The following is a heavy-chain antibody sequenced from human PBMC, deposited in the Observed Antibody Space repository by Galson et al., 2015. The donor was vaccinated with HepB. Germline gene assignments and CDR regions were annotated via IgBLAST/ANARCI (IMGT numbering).Heavy chain of an antibody. Sequence: SLRLSCAASGFTFDDYAMHWVRQAPGKGLEWVSGISWNSGSIGYADSVKGRFTISRDNAKNSLYLQMNSLRAEDTALYYCAKGRGVRGFFDTRAPFDYWGQGTLVTVSS. D-gene: IGHD3-9*01. J-gene: IGHJ4*02. V-gene: IGHV3-9*01. CDR3: AKGRGVRGFFDTRAPFDY. CDR2: ISWNSGSI. CDR1: GFTFDDYA.